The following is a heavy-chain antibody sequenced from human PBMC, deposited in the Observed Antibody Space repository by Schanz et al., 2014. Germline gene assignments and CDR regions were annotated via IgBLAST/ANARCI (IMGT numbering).Heavy chain of an antibody. CDR3: ARGGSQIVVMPLATDKRGFDY. J-gene: IGHJ4*02. D-gene: IGHD2-8*01. V-gene: IGHV1-18*01. CDR1: GYTFTDYG. CDR2: ISGYNGNT. Sequence: QVQLVQSGGEVKKAGASVKVSCKASGYTFTDYGITWVRQAPGQGLEWMGWISGYNGNTKYAQKFQGRFTMTTDRPTSTVNMEVRSLRSDDTAVYYCARGGSQIVVMPLATDKRGFDYWGQGTLVTVSS.